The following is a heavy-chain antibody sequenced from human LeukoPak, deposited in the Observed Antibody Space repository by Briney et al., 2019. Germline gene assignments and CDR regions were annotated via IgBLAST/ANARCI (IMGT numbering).Heavy chain of an antibody. J-gene: IGHJ6*04. Sequence: SVKVSCKASGDTFSSYAISWGRQAPGQGLGWMGGVIPIFGTANYAQTFQGRVTITADESTSTAYMELSSLRSEDTAVYYCAREATYCSSTSCYALDYYYGMDVWGKGTTVTVSS. CDR1: GDTFSSYA. CDR3: AREATYCSSTSCYALDYYYGMDV. CDR2: VIPIFGTA. D-gene: IGHD2-2*01. V-gene: IGHV1-69*13.